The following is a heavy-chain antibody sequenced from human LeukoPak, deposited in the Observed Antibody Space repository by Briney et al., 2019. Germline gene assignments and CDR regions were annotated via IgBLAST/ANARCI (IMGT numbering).Heavy chain of an antibody. CDR3: ARKKEGIMFGGGAYFDN. J-gene: IGHJ4*02. V-gene: IGHV4-39*07. D-gene: IGHD3-16*01. CDR1: GGSIGGSTYY. CDR2: IYYSGST. Sequence: SETLSLTCTVSGGSIGGSTYYWGWIRQPPGKGLEWIGSIYYSGSTYYNPSLKSRVTISVDTSKNQFSLKLSSVTAADTAVYYWARKKEGIMFGGGAYFDNGGKGTLVTVPS.